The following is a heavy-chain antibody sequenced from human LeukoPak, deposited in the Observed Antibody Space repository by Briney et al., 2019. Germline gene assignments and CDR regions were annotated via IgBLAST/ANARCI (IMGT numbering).Heavy chain of an antibody. CDR1: GFTFSSYG. D-gene: IGHD1-1*01. V-gene: IGHV3-30*18. CDR3: AKDPGRPYYFDY. CDR2: ISYDGSNK. J-gene: IGHJ4*02. Sequence: GGSLRLSCAASGFTFSSYGMHWVLQAPGKGLEWVAVISYDGSNKYYADSVKGRFTISRDNSKNTLYLQMNSLRAEDTAVYYCAKDPGRPYYFDYWGQGTLVTVSS.